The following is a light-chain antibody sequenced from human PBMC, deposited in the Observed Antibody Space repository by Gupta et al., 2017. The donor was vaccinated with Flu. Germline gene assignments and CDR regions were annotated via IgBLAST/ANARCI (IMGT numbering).Light chain of an antibody. CDR3: QQYNSQYT. CDR1: QSISSW. Sequence: SPSILSASVGDRVTITCRASQSISSWLAWYQQKPGKAPKLLIYKASSLESGVPSRFSGSGSGTEFTLTISSLQPDDFATYYCQQYNSQYTFGQGTKLEIK. J-gene: IGKJ2*01. V-gene: IGKV1-5*03. CDR2: KAS.